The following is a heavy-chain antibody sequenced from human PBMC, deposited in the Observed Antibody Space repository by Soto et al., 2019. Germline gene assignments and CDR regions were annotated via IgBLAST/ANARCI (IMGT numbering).Heavy chain of an antibody. J-gene: IGHJ4*02. D-gene: IGHD3-3*01. CDR2: IYYSGST. CDR1: GGSISSGDYY. Sequence: PSETLSLTCTVSGGSISSGDYYWSWIRQPPGKGLEWSGYIYYSGSTYYNPSLKSRVTISVDTSKNQFSLKLSSVTAADTAVYYCAREGGVYYDFWSGYYLSGPFIDYWGQGTLVTVSS. V-gene: IGHV4-30-4*01. CDR3: AREGGVYYDFWSGYYLSGPFIDY.